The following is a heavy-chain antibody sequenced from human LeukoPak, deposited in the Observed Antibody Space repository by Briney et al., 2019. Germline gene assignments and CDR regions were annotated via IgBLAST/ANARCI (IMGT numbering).Heavy chain of an antibody. CDR1: GFTFSNYW. V-gene: IGHV3-7*01. D-gene: IGHD6-19*01. CDR3: SRDEVRVPGGDY. Sequence: GGSLRLSCAASGFTFSNYWMSWVRQAPGKGLEWVANIKQDGSEKYYVDSVRGRFTISRDNAKNSLYLQMNSLRAEDTAVYYCSRDEVRVPGGDYWGQGTLVTVSS. J-gene: IGHJ4*02. CDR2: IKQDGSEK.